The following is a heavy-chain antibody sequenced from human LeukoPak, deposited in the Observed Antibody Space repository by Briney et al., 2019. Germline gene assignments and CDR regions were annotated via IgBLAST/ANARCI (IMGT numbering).Heavy chain of an antibody. CDR3: AKDGYSNSRYDWFDP. D-gene: IGHD6-13*01. Sequence: GESLKISCAASGFTFSSYAMSWVRQAPGKGLEWVSGISSGGGTYYADSVKGRFTISRDNSKNTLYLQMNNLRAEDTAVYYCAKDGYSNSRYDWFDPWGQGTLVTVSS. CDR2: ISSGGGT. V-gene: IGHV3-23*01. CDR1: GFTFSSYA. J-gene: IGHJ5*02.